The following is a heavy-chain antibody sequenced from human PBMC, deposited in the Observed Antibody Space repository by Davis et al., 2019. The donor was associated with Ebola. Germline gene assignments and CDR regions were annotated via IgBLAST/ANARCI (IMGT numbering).Heavy chain of an antibody. V-gene: IGHV3-7*01. CDR1: GSTFRNYW. Sequence: GGSLKLSCVAPGSTFRNYWMSWVRQAPGKGPEWVANIRQDGSAKYSVDCVKGRFTMSRDNAKNSLYLQMNSLRAEDTAVYYCARDSGWYRFDYWGQGTLVTVSS. D-gene: IGHD6-19*01. CDR2: IRQDGSAK. CDR3: ARDSGWYRFDY. J-gene: IGHJ4*02.